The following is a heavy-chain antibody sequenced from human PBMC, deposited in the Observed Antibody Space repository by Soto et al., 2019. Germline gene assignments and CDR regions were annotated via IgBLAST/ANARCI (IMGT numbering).Heavy chain of an antibody. V-gene: IGHV3-15*05. CDR1: GFTFSNAW. D-gene: IGHD3-22*01. CDR3: TTEQYYYDSSASYYVVPGPAH. J-gene: IGHJ4*02. Sequence: EVQLVESGGGLVKPGGSLRLSCAASGFTFSNAWMSWVRQAPGKGLEWVGRIKSKTDGGTTDYAAPVKGRFTISRDDSKNNLKQQMNSLKNEDTAVYYWTTEQYYYDSSASYYVVPGPAHWGQGTLVTVSS. CDR2: IKSKTDGGTT.